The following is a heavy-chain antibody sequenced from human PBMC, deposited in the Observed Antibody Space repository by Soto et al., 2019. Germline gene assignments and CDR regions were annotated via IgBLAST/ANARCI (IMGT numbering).Heavy chain of an antibody. CDR2: IVSKADGGTI. V-gene: IGHV3-15*04. D-gene: IGHD3-10*01. CDR3: NASKTAGGFDV. CDR1: GFTFTSAY. Sequence: EVQLVESGGGLVKPEGCLRLSCAVSGFTFTSAYMGWVRQAPGKGLEWIGRIVSKADGGTIDYAAPVKGRFTISGDESKNTLYLQMNSLRIEDTAMYYCNASKTAGGFDVWGQARRVTVS. J-gene: IGHJ3*01.